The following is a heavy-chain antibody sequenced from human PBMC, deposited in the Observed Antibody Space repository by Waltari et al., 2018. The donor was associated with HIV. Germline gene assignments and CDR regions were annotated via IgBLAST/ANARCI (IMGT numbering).Heavy chain of an antibody. J-gene: IGHJ5*01. V-gene: IGHV3-7*01. Sequence: EVQLVESGGGLVQPGGSLRLSCAASGFTFSSYWLSWVRQAPGKGLEWRANIKQDGIEKYYVDSVKGRFTMSRDNAKNSLYLQMNSPRAEDTAVYYCARVYSSSSGRALDSWGQGTLVTVSS. CDR1: GFTFSSYW. CDR2: IKQDGIEK. CDR3: ARVYSSSSGRALDS. D-gene: IGHD6-19*01.